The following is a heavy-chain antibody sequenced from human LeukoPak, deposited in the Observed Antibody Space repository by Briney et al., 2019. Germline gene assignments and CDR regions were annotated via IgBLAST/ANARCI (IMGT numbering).Heavy chain of an antibody. V-gene: IGHV1-58*01. D-gene: IGHD2-2*01. CDR2: IVVGSGNT. Sequence: GTSVKVSCKASGFTFTSSAVQWVRQARGRRLEWIGWIVVGSGNTNYAQKFQERVTITRDMSTSTSYMELSSLRSEDTAVYYCAAGYCSSTSCYGEGYYYYGMDVWGQGTTVTVSS. CDR1: GFTFTSSA. J-gene: IGHJ6*02. CDR3: AAGYCSSTSCYGEGYYYYGMDV.